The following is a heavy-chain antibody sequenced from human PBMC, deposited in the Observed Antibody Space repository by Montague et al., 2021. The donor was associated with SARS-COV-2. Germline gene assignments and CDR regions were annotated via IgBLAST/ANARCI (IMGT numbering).Heavy chain of an antibody. CDR3: ARQGSGSYYNWFDP. J-gene: IGHJ5*02. D-gene: IGHD1-26*01. V-gene: IGHV4-39*01. CDR2: IYYSGST. Sequence: SETRSLTCTVSGGSISSSSYYWGWIRQPPGKGLEWIGSIYYSGSTYYXXXLKSRVTISVDTSKNQFSLKLSSVTAADTAVYYCARQGSGSYYNWFDPWGQGTLVTVSS. CDR1: GGSISSSSYY.